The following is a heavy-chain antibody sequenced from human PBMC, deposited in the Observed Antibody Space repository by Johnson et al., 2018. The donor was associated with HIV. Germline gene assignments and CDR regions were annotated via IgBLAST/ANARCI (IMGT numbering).Heavy chain of an antibody. D-gene: IGHD1-26*01. Sequence: QVQLVESGGGVVQPGRSLRLSCAASGFTSSSYAMHWVRQAPGKGLEWVALISYDGSNQYYADSVKGRFTISRDNSKNTLYLQMNSLRAEDTAVYYCAKGRWEATTYDDAFDIWGQGTMVTVSS. CDR1: GFTSSSYA. J-gene: IGHJ3*02. CDR3: AKGRWEATTYDDAFDI. CDR2: ISYDGSNQ. V-gene: IGHV3-30*04.